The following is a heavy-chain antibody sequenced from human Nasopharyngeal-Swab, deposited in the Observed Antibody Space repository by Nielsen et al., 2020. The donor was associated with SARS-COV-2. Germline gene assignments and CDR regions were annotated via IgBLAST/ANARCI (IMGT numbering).Heavy chain of an antibody. CDR2: INTNTGNP. V-gene: IGHV7-4-1*02. CDR3: ARDSDYVWGSYRLGGY. CDR1: GYTFTSYA. J-gene: IGHJ4*02. Sequence: ASVKVSCKASGYTFTSYAMNWVRQAPGQGLVWMGWINTNTGNPTYAQGFTGRFVFSLDTSVSTAYLQISSLKAEDTAVYYCARDSDYVWGSYRLGGYWGQGTLVTVSS. D-gene: IGHD3-16*02.